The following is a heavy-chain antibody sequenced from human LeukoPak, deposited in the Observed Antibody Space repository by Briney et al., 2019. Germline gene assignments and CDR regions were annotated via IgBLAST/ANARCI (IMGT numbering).Heavy chain of an antibody. D-gene: IGHD2-8*01. J-gene: IGHJ4*02. CDR3: ARDWAQEEGRPYCTNGVCSGYDY. V-gene: IGHV1-18*01. Sequence: ASVKVSCKASGYTFTSYGISWVRQAPGQGLEWMGWISAYNGNTNYAQQLQGRVTMTADTSTSTAYMELRSLRSDDTAVYYCARDWAQEEGRPYCTNGVCSGYDYWGQGTLVTVSS. CDR2: ISAYNGNT. CDR1: GYTFTSYG.